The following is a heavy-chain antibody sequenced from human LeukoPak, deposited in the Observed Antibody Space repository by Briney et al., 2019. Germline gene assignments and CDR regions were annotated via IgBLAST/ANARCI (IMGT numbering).Heavy chain of an antibody. CDR3: AKDLSGDYGTNF. CDR2: ISYDGSNT. J-gene: IGHJ4*02. Sequence: GRSLRLSCAASGFTFSNGMHWVRQAPGKGLGWVAVISYDGSNTYYADSVRGRFTISRDNSKNTLYLQMNSLRAEDTAMYYCAKDLSGDYGTNFWGQGTLVAVSS. CDR1: GFTFSNG. D-gene: IGHD4-17*01. V-gene: IGHV3-30*18.